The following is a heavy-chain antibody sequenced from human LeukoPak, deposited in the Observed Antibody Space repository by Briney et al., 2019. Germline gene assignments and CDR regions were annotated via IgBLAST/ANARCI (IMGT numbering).Heavy chain of an antibody. J-gene: IGHJ3*02. CDR3: ARDESGDNDAFDI. Sequence: GGSLRLSCAASGFTFSDYTMNWVRLAPGKGLEWVSSISGSSNYIYYADPVKGRFTISRGNAKNSLYLQMNSLRVEDTAVYYCARDESGDNDAFDIWGQGTMVTASS. V-gene: IGHV3-21*01. D-gene: IGHD2-21*01. CDR1: GFTFSDYT. CDR2: ISGSSNYI.